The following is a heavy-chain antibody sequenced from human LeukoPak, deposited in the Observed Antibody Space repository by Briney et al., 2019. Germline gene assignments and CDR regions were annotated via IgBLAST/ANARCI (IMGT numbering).Heavy chain of an antibody. D-gene: IGHD3-10*01. CDR2: INHSGST. Sequence: SETLSLTCAVYVGSFSGYYWSWIRQPPGKGLEWIGEINHSGSTNYNPSLKSRVTISLDTSKNQFTLKLSSVTAADTAVYYCARGRPSGRYFKWGQGTLVTVSS. J-gene: IGHJ4*02. CDR3: ARGRPSGRYFK. V-gene: IGHV4-34*01. CDR1: VGSFSGYY.